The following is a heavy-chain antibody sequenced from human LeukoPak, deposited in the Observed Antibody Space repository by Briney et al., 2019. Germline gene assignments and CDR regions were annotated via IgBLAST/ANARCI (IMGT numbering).Heavy chain of an antibody. CDR1: GVSISSNNW. Sequence: SESLSLTCAVSGVSISSNNWWSWVRQPPGKGLEWIGEIYHSGSTKYNPSLTSRVTISVDKSKNQLSLKVNSLTAADTAVYYCAREGGPYRPLDYSGHGTLVTVSS. CDR3: AREGGPYRPLDY. J-gene: IGHJ4*01. V-gene: IGHV4-4*02. CDR2: IYHSGST.